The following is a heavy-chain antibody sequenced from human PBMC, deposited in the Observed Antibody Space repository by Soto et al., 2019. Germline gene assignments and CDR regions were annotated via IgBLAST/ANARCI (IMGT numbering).Heavy chain of an antibody. D-gene: IGHD6-19*01. V-gene: IGHV3-30-3*01. CDR1: GFTLSSYV. Sequence: GGSLRLSCAASGFTLSSYVMHWVRQAPGKGLEWVARISYAGNDNYYADSVKGRFTISRDNSKKTLYLQMTSLRADDTAVYYCARDRQQWLEPAGGALDIWGQGTMVTVSS. J-gene: IGHJ3*02. CDR2: ISYAGNDN. CDR3: ARDRQQWLEPAGGALDI.